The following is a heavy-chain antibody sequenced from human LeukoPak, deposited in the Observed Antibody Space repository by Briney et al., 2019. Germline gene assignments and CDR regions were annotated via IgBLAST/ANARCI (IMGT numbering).Heavy chain of an antibody. CDR1: GYTFTSYA. D-gene: IGHD6-19*01. CDR3: ARGSSSSGGNWFDP. V-gene: IGHV1-3*01. J-gene: IGHJ5*02. CDR2: INAGNGNT. Sequence: EASVKVSCKASGYTFTSYAMHWVRQAPGQRLEWMGWINAGNGNTKYSQNFQGRVTITRDTSASTAYMELSSLRSEDTAVYYCARGSSSSGGNWFDPWGQGTLVTVSS.